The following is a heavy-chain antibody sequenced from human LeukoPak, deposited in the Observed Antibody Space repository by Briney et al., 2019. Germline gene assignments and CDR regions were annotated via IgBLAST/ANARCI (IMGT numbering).Heavy chain of an antibody. J-gene: IGHJ4*02. D-gene: IGHD2-15*01. CDR2: IIPILGIA. Sequence: SVKVSCKTSGGTFSSYTISWVRQAPGQGLEWMGRIIPILGIANYAQKFQGRVTITADKSTSTAYMELSSLRSEDTAVYYCARDEGLGGSPDYWGQGTLVTVSS. CDR3: ARDEGLGGSPDY. V-gene: IGHV1-69*04. CDR1: GGTFSSYT.